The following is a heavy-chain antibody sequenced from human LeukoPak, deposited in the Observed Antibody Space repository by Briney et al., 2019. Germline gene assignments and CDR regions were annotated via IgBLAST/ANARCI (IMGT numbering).Heavy chain of an antibody. CDR3: ARHEYSSSSWWYFDL. CDR1: GGSISSSSYY. J-gene: IGHJ2*01. D-gene: IGHD6-6*01. CDR2: IYYSGST. V-gene: IGHV4-39*01. Sequence: NPSETLSLTCTVSGGSISSSSYYWGWIRQPPGKGLEWIMSIYYSGSTYYNPSLKSRVTISVDTSKNQFSLKLSSVTAADTAVYYCARHEYSSSSWWYFDLWGRGTLVTVSS.